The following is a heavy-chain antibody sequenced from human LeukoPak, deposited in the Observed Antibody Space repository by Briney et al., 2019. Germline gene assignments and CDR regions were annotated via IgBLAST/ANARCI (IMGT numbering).Heavy chain of an antibody. V-gene: IGHV3-48*03. CDR3: ARIYSSGRGNDALDI. D-gene: IGHD6-19*01. CDR2: ITSTGTTI. CDR1: GFTFSSYQ. J-gene: IGHJ3*02. Sequence: QPGGSLRLSCAASGFTFSSYQMTWVRQAPGKGLQWVSYITSTGTTIHYADSVKGRLTISRDNANNSLFLQMNSLRAEDTAVYYCARIYSSGRGNDALDIWGQGTMVSVSS.